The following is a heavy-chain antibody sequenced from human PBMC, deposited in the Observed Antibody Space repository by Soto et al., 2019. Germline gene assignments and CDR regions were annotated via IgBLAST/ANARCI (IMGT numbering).Heavy chain of an antibody. CDR1: GGTFSSYA. J-gene: IGHJ5*02. D-gene: IGHD3-10*01. Sequence: ASVKVSCKASGGTFSSYAISWVRQAPGQGLEWMGGIIPIFGTANYAQKFQGRVTITADESTSTAYMELSSLRSEDTAVYYCARELTGFGESIGNWFDPWGQGTLVTVSS. CDR2: IIPIFGTA. CDR3: ARELTGFGESIGNWFDP. V-gene: IGHV1-69*13.